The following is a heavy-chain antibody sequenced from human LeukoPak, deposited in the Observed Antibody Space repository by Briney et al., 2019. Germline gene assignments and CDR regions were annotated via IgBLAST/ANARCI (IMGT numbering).Heavy chain of an antibody. CDR3: ATQSYYSSLTLDP. V-gene: IGHV1-69*05. D-gene: IGHD1-26*01. Sequence: ASVKVSCKASGGTFSSYVINWVRQAPGQGLEWMGGIIVIFGTANYAQKFQGRVTVTTDKSTSTAYMELSSLRSEDTAVYYCATQSYYSSLTLDPWGQGTLVTVSS. CDR1: GGTFSSYV. J-gene: IGHJ5*02. CDR2: IIVIFGTA.